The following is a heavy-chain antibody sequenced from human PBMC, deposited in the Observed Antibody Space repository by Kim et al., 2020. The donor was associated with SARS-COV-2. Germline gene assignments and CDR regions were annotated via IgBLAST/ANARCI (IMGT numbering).Heavy chain of an antibody. J-gene: IGHJ6*02. D-gene: IGHD1-26*01. CDR3: AREEIGGSYYGDYYYYGMDV. CDR1: GFTFSSYA. Sequence: GGSLRLSCAASGFTFSSYAMHWVRQAPGKGLEWVAVISYDGSNKYYADSVKGRFTISRDNSKNTLYLQMNSLRAEDTAVYYCAREEIGGSYYGDYYYYGMDVWGQGTTVTVSS. CDR2: ISYDGSNK. V-gene: IGHV3-30*04.